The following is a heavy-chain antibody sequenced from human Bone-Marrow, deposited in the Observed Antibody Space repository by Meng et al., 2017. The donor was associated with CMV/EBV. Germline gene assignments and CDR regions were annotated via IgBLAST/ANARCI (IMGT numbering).Heavy chain of an antibody. CDR2: ISSSSSYI. V-gene: IGHV3-21*01. CDR3: ARDMVRGVGLLGY. CDR1: GFTFSSYS. Sequence: GESLKISCAASGFTFSSYSMNWVRQAPGKGLEWVSSISSSSSYIYYADSVKGRFTISRDNAKNSLYLQMNSLRAEETAVYYCARDMVRGVGLLGYWGQGTLVTVSS. J-gene: IGHJ4*02. D-gene: IGHD3-10*01.